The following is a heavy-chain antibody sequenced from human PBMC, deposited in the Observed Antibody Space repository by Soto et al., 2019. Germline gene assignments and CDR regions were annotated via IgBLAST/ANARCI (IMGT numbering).Heavy chain of an antibody. CDR2: INPNSGGT. J-gene: IGHJ4*02. Sequence: ASVKVSCKXSGYTFTGYYMHWVRQAPGQGLEWMGWINPNSGGTNYAQKFQGWVTMTRDTSISTAYMELSRLRSDDTAVYYCARGMITFGGVIGLDYWGQGTLVTVSS. V-gene: IGHV1-2*04. CDR3: ARGMITFGGVIGLDY. D-gene: IGHD3-16*02. CDR1: GYTFTGYY.